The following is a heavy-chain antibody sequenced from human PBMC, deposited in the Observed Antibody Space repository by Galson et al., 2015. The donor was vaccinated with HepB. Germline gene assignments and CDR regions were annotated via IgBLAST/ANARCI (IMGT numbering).Heavy chain of an antibody. CDR3: ARDTGDCSSTSCYSYFDY. V-gene: IGHV3-30*04. D-gene: IGHD2-2*01. Sequence: SLRLSCAASGFTFSSYAMHWVRQAPGKGLEWVAVISYDGSNKYYADSVKGRFTISRDNSKNTLYLQMNSLRAEDTAVYYCARDTGDCSSTSCYSYFDYWGQGTLVTVSS. CDR1: GFTFSSYA. CDR2: ISYDGSNK. J-gene: IGHJ4*02.